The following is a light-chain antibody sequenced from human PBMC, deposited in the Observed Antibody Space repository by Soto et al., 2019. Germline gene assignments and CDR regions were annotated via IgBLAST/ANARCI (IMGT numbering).Light chain of an antibody. CDR1: QSVSSN. V-gene: IGKV3-15*01. J-gene: IGKJ2*01. CDR2: GAS. Sequence: EIVMTQSLATLSVSPGERATLSCRASQSVSSNLAWYQQKPGQAPRLLIYGASTRATGIPARFSGSGSGTEFTLTISSLQSEDFAVYYCQQYNNWSDTFGQGTKLEIK. CDR3: QQYNNWSDT.